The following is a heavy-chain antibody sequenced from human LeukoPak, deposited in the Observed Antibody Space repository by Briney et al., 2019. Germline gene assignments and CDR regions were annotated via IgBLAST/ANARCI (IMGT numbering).Heavy chain of an antibody. J-gene: IGHJ6*03. CDR2: IIPIFGTA. V-gene: IGHV1-69*05. D-gene: IGHD2-2*01. Sequence: ASVKVSCKASGGTFSSYAISWVRQAPGQGLEWMGGIIPIFGTANYAQKFQGRVTITTDESTSTAYMELSSLRSEDTAVYYCARVHDCSSTSCPNYYYYMDVWGKGTTVTVSS. CDR3: ARVHDCSSTSCPNYYYYMDV. CDR1: GGTFSSYA.